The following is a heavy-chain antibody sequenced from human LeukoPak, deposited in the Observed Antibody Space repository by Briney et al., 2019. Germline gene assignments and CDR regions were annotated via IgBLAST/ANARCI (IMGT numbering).Heavy chain of an antibody. J-gene: IGHJ5*02. Sequence: AGGSLRLSCATSGFSVSNNYMSWVRQGPGKGLEWVSIIYISGSTYYAESVEGRFTISRDNSNNTVFLQMKSLRVEDTAVYYCARVYGGRRWLDPWGQGTLVTVSS. CDR2: IYISGST. CDR3: ARVYGGRRWLDP. D-gene: IGHD4-23*01. CDR1: GFSVSNNY. V-gene: IGHV3-66*02.